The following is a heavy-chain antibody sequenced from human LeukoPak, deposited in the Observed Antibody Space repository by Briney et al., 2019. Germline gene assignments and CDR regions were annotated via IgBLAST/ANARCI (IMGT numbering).Heavy chain of an antibody. J-gene: IGHJ4*02. D-gene: IGHD4-17*01. V-gene: IGHV3-23*01. Sequence: GGSLRLSCAASGFTFSSYAMHWVRQAPGKGLEWVSAISGSGGSTYYADSVKGRFTISRDNSKNTLYLQMNSLRAEDTAVYYCAKDLAVTTLPWYFDYWGQGTLVTVSS. CDR1: GFTFSSYA. CDR3: AKDLAVTTLPWYFDY. CDR2: ISGSGGST.